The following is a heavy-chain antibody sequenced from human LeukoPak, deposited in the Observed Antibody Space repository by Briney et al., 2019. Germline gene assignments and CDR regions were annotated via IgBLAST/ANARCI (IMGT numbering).Heavy chain of an antibody. J-gene: IGHJ6*03. CDR2: ISAYNGNT. CDR3: ARDTYTTVTAMDV. V-gene: IGHV1-18*01. CDR1: GYTFTSYG. D-gene: IGHD4-17*01. Sequence: ASVKVSCKATGYTFTSYGFSWVRQAPGQGLEWMGWISAYNGNTDYPQNLQGRVTLTTDTSTSTAYMELRSLRSDDTAVYYCARDTYTTVTAMDVWGKGTTVIVSS.